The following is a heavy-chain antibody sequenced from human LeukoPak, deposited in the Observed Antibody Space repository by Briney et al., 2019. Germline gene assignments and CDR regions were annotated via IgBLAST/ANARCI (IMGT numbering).Heavy chain of an antibody. V-gene: IGHV1-69*13. J-gene: IGHJ4*02. D-gene: IGHD4-17*01. CDR3: ARVTTVTTSFDY. CDR2: IIPIFGTA. Sequence: SVTVSCKASGGTFSSYAISWVRQAPGQGLEWMGGIIPIFGTANYAQKFQGRVTITADESTSTAYMELSSLRSEDTAVYYCARVTTVTTSFDYWGQGTLVTVSS. CDR1: GGTFSSYA.